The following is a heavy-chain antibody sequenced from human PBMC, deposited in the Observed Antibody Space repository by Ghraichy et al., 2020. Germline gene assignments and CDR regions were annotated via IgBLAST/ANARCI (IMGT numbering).Heavy chain of an antibody. CDR3: ARGSHWGLKYYYYIDV. V-gene: IGHV4-34*01. J-gene: IGHJ6*03. CDR2: INHSGST. D-gene: IGHD7-27*01. Sequence: SETLSLTCAVYGGSFSGYYWSWIRQPPGKGLEWIGEINHSGSTNYNPSLKSRVTISVDTSKNQFSLKLISVTAADTAVYYCARGSHWGLKYYYYIDVWGKGTTVTVSS. CDR1: GGSFSGYY.